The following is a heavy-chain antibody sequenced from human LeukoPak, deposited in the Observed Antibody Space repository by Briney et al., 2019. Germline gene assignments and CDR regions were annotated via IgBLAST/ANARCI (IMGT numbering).Heavy chain of an antibody. CDR3: ARGGYSFDY. J-gene: IGHJ4*02. V-gene: IGHV3-7*01. CDR1: GFSLSGYW. Sequence: GGALRLSCAASGFSLSGYWTTWVRQAPGKGLEWVARLHADGVEQNYVDSVTGRFTMSRDNAKNSLDLQMNSLRVEDTAVYYCARGGYSFDYLGQGTLVAVSS. CDR2: LHADGVEQ. D-gene: IGHD5-18*01.